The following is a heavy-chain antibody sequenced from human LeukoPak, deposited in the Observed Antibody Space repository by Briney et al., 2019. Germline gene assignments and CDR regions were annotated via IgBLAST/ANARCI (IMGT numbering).Heavy chain of an antibody. CDR3: ARDPYNWNDAEYYYYGMDV. V-gene: IGHV4-59*01. CDR2: IYYSGST. D-gene: IGHD1-20*01. CDR1: GGSISSYY. Sequence: SETLSLTCTVPGGSISSYYWSWIRQPPGKGLEWIGYIYYSGSTNHNPSLKSRVTISVDTSKNQFSLKLSSVTAADTAVYYCARDPYNWNDAEYYYYGMDVWGQGTTVTVSS. J-gene: IGHJ6*02.